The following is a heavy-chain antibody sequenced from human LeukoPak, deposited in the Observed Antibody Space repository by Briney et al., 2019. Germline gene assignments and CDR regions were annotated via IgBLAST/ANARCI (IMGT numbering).Heavy chain of an antibody. J-gene: IGHJ6*03. V-gene: IGHV4-34*01. CDR2: INHSGST. Sequence: SEALSLTCAVYGGSFSGYYWSWIRQPPGKGLEWIGEINHSGSTNYNPSLKSRVTISGDTSKNQFSLKLSSVTAADTAVYFCARVGYSYVINDWSRTGLGAYPTKYYYHMDVWGKGTTVTVSS. CDR1: GGSFSGYY. CDR3: ARVGYSYVINDWSRTGLGAYPTKYYYHMDV. D-gene: IGHD5-18*01.